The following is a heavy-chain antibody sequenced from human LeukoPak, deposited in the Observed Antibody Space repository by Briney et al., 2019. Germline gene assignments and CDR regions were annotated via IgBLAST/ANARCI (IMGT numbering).Heavy chain of an antibody. CDR3: AKGKEVSFITSNWFGP. Sequence: GGSLRLSCAASGFTFSSYAMSWVRQAPGKGLEWVSAISGSGGSTYYADSVKGRFTISRDNSKNTLYLQMNSLRAEDTAVYYCAKGKEVSFITSNWFGPWGQGTLVTVSS. J-gene: IGHJ5*02. V-gene: IGHV3-23*01. D-gene: IGHD2-8*01. CDR1: GFTFSSYA. CDR2: ISGSGGST.